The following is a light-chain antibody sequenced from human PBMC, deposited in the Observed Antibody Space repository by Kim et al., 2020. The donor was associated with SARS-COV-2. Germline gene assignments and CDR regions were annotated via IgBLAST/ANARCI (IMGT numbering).Light chain of an antibody. CDR2: SND. Sequence: GQRVTISCSGSSSNIGGNTVNWYQQLPGAAPKLLIHSNDQRPSGVPDRFSGSKSGTSASLAISGLQSEDEAAYYCATWDDSLNGVVFGGGTKLTVL. V-gene: IGLV1-44*01. J-gene: IGLJ2*01. CDR1: SSNIGGNT. CDR3: ATWDDSLNGVV.